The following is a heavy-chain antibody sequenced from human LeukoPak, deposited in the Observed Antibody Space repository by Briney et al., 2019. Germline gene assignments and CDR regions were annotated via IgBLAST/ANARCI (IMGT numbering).Heavy chain of an antibody. V-gene: IGHV1-18*01. CDR1: GYTFTSYG. D-gene: IGHD3-10*01. J-gene: IGHJ4*02. CDR3: AREGSGEWFGELLSSSEPHFDY. CDR2: ISAYNGNT. Sequence: GASVTVSCKASGYTFTSYGISWVRQAPGQGLEWMGWISAYNGNTNYAQKLQGRVTMTTDTSTSTAYMELRSLRSDDTAVYYCAREGSGEWFGELLSSSEPHFDYWGQGTLVTVSS.